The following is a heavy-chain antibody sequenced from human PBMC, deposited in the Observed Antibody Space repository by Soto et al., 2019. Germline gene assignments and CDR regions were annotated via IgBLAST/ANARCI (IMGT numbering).Heavy chain of an antibody. CDR2: IFWNDDE. J-gene: IGHJ4*02. CDR3: VHTAYYFDS. CDR1: GFSLTTSGVG. V-gene: IGHV2-5*01. Sequence: SGPTLVNPTQTLTLTCTFSGFSLTTSGVGVGWIRQPPGKALEWLALIFWNDDERYSPSLNSRLTITKDTSKNQVVLTMTNMDPVDTATYYCVHTAYYFDSWGQGTLVTVSS.